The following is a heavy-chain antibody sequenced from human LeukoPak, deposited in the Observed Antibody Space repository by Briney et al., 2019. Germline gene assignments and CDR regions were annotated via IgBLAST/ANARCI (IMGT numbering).Heavy chain of an antibody. J-gene: IGHJ4*02. CDR3: ASTYYDSSGYAFDY. D-gene: IGHD3-22*01. V-gene: IGHV4-39*07. CDR2: FYYSGST. Sequence: SETLSLTCTVSGGSISSSSSYWGWIRQPPGKGLEWIGSFYYSGSTYYNPSLKSRVTISVDTSKNQFSLKLSSVTAADTAVYYCASTYYDSSGYAFDYWGQGTLVTVSS. CDR1: GGSISSSSSY.